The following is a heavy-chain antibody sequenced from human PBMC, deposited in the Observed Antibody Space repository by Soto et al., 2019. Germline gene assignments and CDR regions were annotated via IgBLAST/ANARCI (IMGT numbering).Heavy chain of an antibody. J-gene: IGHJ4*02. CDR1: GFTFSSYS. Sequence: GGSLRLSCAASGFTFSSYSMSWVRQAPGKGLEWVSAISGSGGSTYYADSVKGRFTISRDNSKNTLYLQMNSLRAEDTAVYYSAKDLTYYDILTGPPDYWGQGTLVTVSS. CDR2: ISGSGGST. V-gene: IGHV3-23*01. CDR3: AKDLTYYDILTGPPDY. D-gene: IGHD3-9*01.